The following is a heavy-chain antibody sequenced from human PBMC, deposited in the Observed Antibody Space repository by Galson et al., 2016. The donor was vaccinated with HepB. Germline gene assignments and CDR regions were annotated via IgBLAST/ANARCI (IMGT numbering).Heavy chain of an antibody. Sequence: ETLSLTCTVSSDPVTGGTYYWSWVRQSPGEGLDWIGYIHDSGNTNYNPSITSRVTISRDTSKNQFFLELTSVTAADTAVYYCARDEGFYNGMDVWGQGTTVTVAS. V-gene: IGHV4-61*01. D-gene: IGHD2-2*02. CDR2: IHDSGNT. CDR1: SDPVTGGTYY. J-gene: IGHJ6*02. CDR3: ARDEGFYNGMDV.